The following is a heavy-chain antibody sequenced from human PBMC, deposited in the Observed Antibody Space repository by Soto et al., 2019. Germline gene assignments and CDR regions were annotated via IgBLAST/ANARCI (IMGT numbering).Heavy chain of an antibody. Sequence: SETLSLTCTVSGGSISSGAYYWSWIRQHSEKGLEWIGYMHYSGIAYYNPSLTTRVTISVDTSKNQFSLKLSSVTAADTAVYYCARYYFDNSGYSNWFDPWGRGTLVTVSS. J-gene: IGHJ5*02. CDR2: MHYSGIA. D-gene: IGHD3-22*01. CDR3: ARYYFDNSGYSNWFDP. V-gene: IGHV4-31*03. CDR1: GGSISSGAYY.